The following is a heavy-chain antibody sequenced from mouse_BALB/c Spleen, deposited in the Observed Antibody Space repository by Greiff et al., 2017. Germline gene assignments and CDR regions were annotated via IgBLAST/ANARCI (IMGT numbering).Heavy chain of an antibody. CDR3: ATKLTGTFDY. J-gene: IGHJ2*01. D-gene: IGHD4-1*01. Sequence: QVQLQQSGAELARPGASVKMSCKASGYTFTSYTMHWVKQRPGQGLEWIGYINPSSGYTNYNQKFKDKATLTADKSSSTAYMQLSSLTSEDSAVYYCATKLTGTFDYWGQGTTLTVSS. CDR2: INPSSGYT. V-gene: IGHV1-4*01. CDR1: GYTFTSYT.